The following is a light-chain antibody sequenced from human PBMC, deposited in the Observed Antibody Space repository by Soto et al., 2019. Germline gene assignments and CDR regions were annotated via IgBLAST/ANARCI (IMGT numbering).Light chain of an antibody. CDR1: QTISSW. J-gene: IGKJ1*01. CDR2: KAS. CDR3: KPYPSYSEA. V-gene: IGKV1-5*03. Sequence: DSQMTGSPPTLGGCRVNRITITCRASQTISSWLAWYQQKPGKAPKLLIYKASTLKSGVPSRFSGSGSGPEFTLTISSLQPDDFATYYCKPYPSYSEAFGEGTKVDIK.